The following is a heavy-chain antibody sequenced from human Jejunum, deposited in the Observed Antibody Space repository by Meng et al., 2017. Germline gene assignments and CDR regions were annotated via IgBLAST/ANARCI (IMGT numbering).Heavy chain of an antibody. CDR3: ARLGVSYSSSAHFNY. J-gene: IGHJ4*02. CDR1: GYSFTTYR. D-gene: IGHD2-2*01. CDR2: IWPGDSET. Sequence: GESLKISCKASGYSFTTYRIGWVRQMPGKGLEWMGIIWPGDSETTYSPSFQGQVTISADKSINTAFLQWSSLKASDSAIYYCARLGVSYSSSAHFNYWGQGTLVTVSS. V-gene: IGHV5-51*01.